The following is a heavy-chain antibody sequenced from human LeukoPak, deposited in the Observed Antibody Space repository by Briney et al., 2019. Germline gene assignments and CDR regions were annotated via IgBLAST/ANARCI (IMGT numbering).Heavy chain of an antibody. CDR3: ASRQEGHYDILTGYYTEDDAFDI. D-gene: IGHD3-9*01. Sequence: GESLKISCKGSGYSFTSYWIGWVRQMPGKGLEWMGIIYPGDSDTRYSPSFQGQVTISADKSISTAYLQWSSLKASDTAMYYCASRQEGHYDILTGYYTEDDAFDIWGQGTMVTVSS. CDR2: IYPGDSDT. J-gene: IGHJ3*02. V-gene: IGHV5-51*01. CDR1: GYSFTSYW.